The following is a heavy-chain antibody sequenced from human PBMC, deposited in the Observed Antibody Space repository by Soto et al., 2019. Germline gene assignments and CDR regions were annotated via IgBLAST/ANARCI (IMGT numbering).Heavy chain of an antibody. J-gene: IGHJ4*02. CDR2: ISYDGSNK. Sequence: GGSLRLACAASGFTFSSYGMHWVRQAPGKGLEWVAVISYDGSNKYYADSVKGRFTISRDNSKNTLYLQMNSLRAEDTAVYYCAKDGRIAAAAYATRFHYWGQGTLATVSS. CDR1: GFTFSSYG. D-gene: IGHD6-13*01. CDR3: AKDGRIAAAAYATRFHY. V-gene: IGHV3-30*18.